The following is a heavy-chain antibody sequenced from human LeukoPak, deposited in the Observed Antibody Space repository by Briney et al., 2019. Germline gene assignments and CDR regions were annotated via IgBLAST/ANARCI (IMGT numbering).Heavy chain of an antibody. CDR3: AREYSSSCFDF. Sequence: GASVKVFCKASEYTFTGNYIHWVRQAPGQGLEWMGWINPNSGGTNYAQKFQGWVTMTRDTSISTAYMELSRLKSDDTAVYYCAREYSSSCFDFWGQGTLVTVSS. J-gene: IGHJ4*02. V-gene: IGHV1-2*04. CDR1: EYTFTGNY. D-gene: IGHD6-13*01. CDR2: INPNSGGT.